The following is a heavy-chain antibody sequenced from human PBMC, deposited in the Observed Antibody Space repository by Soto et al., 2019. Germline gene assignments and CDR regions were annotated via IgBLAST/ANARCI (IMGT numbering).Heavy chain of an antibody. V-gene: IGHV5-51*01. CDR2: IYPGDSDT. CDR3: ARLGPEAMLDEYKTWIDN. Sequence: GESLNISCKGSGYIFTSYWIGWVREMPGEGLEWMGLIYPGDSDTRYRPSFQGQVTISADKSISTAYLQWSSLKASDTAMYYCARLGPEAMLDEYKTWIDNWGQGTLVPVSS. J-gene: IGHJ4*02. D-gene: IGHD1-1*01. CDR1: GYIFTSYW.